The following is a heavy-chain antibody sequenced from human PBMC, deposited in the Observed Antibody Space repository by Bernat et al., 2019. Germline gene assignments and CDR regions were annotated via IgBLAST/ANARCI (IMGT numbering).Heavy chain of an antibody. CDR3: ARRGYYDSSGYYKY. CDR2: IYSSGST. CDR1: GGSISSSSYY. D-gene: IGHD3-22*01. J-gene: IGHJ4*02. V-gene: IGHV4-39*01. Sequence: QLQLQESGPGLVKPSETLFLTCTVSGGSISSSSYYWGWIRQPPGKGLEWIGSIYSSGSTYYNPSLKSRVTISVDTSKNQFSLKLSSVTAADTAVYYCARRGYYDSSGYYKYWGQGTLVTVSS.